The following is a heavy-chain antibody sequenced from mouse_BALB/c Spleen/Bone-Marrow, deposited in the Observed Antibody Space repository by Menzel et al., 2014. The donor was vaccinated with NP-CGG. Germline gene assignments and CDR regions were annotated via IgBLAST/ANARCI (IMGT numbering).Heavy chain of an antibody. Sequence: QVQLQQPGPQLVRPGASVKISCKASGYSFTSYWMHWVKQRPGQGLEWIGMIDPSDSETRLNQKFKDKATLTVDKSSSTAYMQLSSPTSEDSAVYYCARSRLRRTFYAMDYWGQGTSVTVSS. CDR3: ARSRLRRTFYAMDY. J-gene: IGHJ4*01. CDR2: IDPSDSET. CDR1: GYSFTSYW. D-gene: IGHD2-4*01. V-gene: IGHV1S127*01.